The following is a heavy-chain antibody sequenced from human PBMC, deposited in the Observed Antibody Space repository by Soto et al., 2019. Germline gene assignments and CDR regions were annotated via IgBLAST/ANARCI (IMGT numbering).Heavy chain of an antibody. CDR1: GFTFSSYG. CDR2: ITSNGGST. J-gene: IGHJ4*02. Sequence: PGGSLRLSCSASGFTFSSYGMRWVRQAPGKGLEYVSVITSNGGSTYYADSVKGRFTISRDNSKNTLYLQMSSLRVEDTAVYYCHIAGAFDHWGQGALVTVYS. CDR3: HIAGAFDH. D-gene: IGHD1-26*01. V-gene: IGHV3-64D*06.